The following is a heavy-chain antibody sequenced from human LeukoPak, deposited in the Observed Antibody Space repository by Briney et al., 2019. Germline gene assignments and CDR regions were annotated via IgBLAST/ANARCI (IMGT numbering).Heavy chain of an antibody. D-gene: IGHD6-13*01. V-gene: IGHV4-59*01. J-gene: IGHJ6*02. Sequence: PSETLSLTCTESGGSISSYYWSWVRQPPGKGLEWIGYIYYRGGTNYNPSLKSRVNISVDTYKHQLYLKLSSVTAADTAVYYCARDQAGQQLAPPYYYDYGMDVWGQGTTVTVSS. CDR2: IYYRGGT. CDR1: GGSISSYY. CDR3: ARDQAGQQLAPPYYYDYGMDV.